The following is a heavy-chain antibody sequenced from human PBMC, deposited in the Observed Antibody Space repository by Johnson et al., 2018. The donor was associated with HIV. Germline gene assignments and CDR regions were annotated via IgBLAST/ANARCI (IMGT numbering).Heavy chain of an antibody. CDR1: GITVGTNY. CDR2: IFSVGDV. D-gene: IGHD5-24*01. Sequence: MLLVESGGGLVQPGGSLRLSCAASGITVGTNYMSWVRQAPGKGLEWVSVIFSVGDVYYADSVKGRFTISRDNSKNTVYLQMNSLRDEDTAVYYCAKGDKMATITSRYDAFDLWGQGTMVIVSS. V-gene: IGHV3-66*01. CDR3: AKGDKMATITSRYDAFDL. J-gene: IGHJ3*01.